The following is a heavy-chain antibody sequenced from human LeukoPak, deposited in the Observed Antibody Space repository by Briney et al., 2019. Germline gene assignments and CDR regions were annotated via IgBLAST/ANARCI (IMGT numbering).Heavy chain of an antibody. D-gene: IGHD5-12*01. CDR3: ARATRSGYDY. Sequence: GGSLRLSCVASGFTFRIYGMNWVRQAPGKGPEWVSYISHTSDSILYADSVKGRFTMSRDNAKKSLYLQMNSLRAEDSAVYYCARATRSGYDYWGQGTLVTVSS. CDR1: GFTFRIYG. CDR2: ISHTSDSI. V-gene: IGHV3-48*01. J-gene: IGHJ4*02.